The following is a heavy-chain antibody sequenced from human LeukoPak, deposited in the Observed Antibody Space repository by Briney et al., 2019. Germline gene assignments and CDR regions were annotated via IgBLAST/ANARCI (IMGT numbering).Heavy chain of an antibody. Sequence: ASVKVSCKASGYTFTSYGISWVRQAPGQGLEWMGWISAYNGNTNYAQKLQGRVTMTRDTSISTAYMELSRLRSDDTAVYSCARLRQDPFDAFDIWGQGTMVTVSS. CDR3: ARLRQDPFDAFDI. J-gene: IGHJ3*02. CDR2: ISAYNGNT. V-gene: IGHV1-18*01. CDR1: GYTFTSYG. D-gene: IGHD2-15*01.